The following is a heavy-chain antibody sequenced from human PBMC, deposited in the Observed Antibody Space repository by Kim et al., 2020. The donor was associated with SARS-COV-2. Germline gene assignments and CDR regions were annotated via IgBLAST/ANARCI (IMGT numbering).Heavy chain of an antibody. D-gene: IGHD1-26*01. CDR1: GFTFSNYG. J-gene: IGHJ4*02. CDR3: AKDARGRADGAGY. Sequence: GGSLRLSCAASGFTFSNYGIGWVRQAPGKGLEYVSVISNSGATTYYADPVTGRFTISRDTSKNTMFLQMNTLRAEDTAVYYCAKDARGRADGAGYWCQGT. CDR2: ISNSGATT. V-gene: IGHV3-23*01.